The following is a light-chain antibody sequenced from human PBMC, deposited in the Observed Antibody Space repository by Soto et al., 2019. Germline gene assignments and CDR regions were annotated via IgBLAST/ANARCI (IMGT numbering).Light chain of an antibody. CDR3: QQYGSSART. Sequence: DIVMTQSPLSLSVTPGEPASVSCRSSQIPLHSNGYSYLAWYQQKPGQAPRLLIYGASSRATGIPDRFSGSGSGTDFTLTISRLEPEDFAVYYCQQYGSSARTFGQGTKVDIK. CDR1: QIPLHSNGYSY. CDR2: GAS. V-gene: IGKV3-20*01. J-gene: IGKJ1*01.